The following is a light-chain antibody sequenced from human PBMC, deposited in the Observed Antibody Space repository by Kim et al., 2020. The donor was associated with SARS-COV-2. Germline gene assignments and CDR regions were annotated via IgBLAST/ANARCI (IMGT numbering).Light chain of an antibody. CDR1: QSVLKSSNNKNS. J-gene: IGKJ2*01. Sequence: RATINCKSSQSVLKSSNNKNSVAWYQQKAGQPPKLLVYWASTRESGVPDRFSGSGSGTDFTLTISSLQAEDVAVYYCQQYYSIPHTFGQGTKLEI. V-gene: IGKV4-1*01. CDR2: WAS. CDR3: QQYYSIPHT.